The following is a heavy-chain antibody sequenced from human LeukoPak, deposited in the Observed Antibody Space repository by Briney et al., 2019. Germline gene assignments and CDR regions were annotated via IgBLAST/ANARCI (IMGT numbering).Heavy chain of an antibody. D-gene: IGHD1/OR15-1a*01. V-gene: IGHV3-7*03. Sequence: PGGSLRLSCAASGFTFSSYWMSWVRQAPGKGLEWVANIKQDGSEKYYVDSVKGRFIISRDNARNSLYLQMNSLRVEDTAVYFCAGGNSMDVWAKGPRSPSPQ. CDR1: GFTFSSYW. CDR3: AGGNSMDV. CDR2: IKQDGSEK. J-gene: IGHJ6*04.